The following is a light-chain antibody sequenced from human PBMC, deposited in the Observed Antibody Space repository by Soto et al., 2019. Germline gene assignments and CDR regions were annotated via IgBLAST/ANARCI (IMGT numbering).Light chain of an antibody. CDR3: QQYNNWPRT. V-gene: IGKV1-5*03. Sequence: DIPITQSPSTLSASVGDRVTITCRASQSISSWLAWYQQKPGKAPKLLIYKASSLESGVPSRFSGSGSGTECTLTISSLQPDDFAVYYCQQYNNWPRTFGQGTKVDIK. CDR1: QSISSW. CDR2: KAS. J-gene: IGKJ1*01.